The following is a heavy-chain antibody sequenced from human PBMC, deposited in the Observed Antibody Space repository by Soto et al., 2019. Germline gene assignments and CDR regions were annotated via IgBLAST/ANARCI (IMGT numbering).Heavy chain of an antibody. J-gene: IGHJ5*02. CDR1: GYTFGNND. CDR2: MNPNSGNT. Sequence: ASVKVSCKASGYTFGNNDISWVRQATGQGLEWMGWMNPNSGNTGYAQKFQGRVTITRDTSASTAYMELSSLRSEDTAVYYCARPPRGYCSSTSCRNAYWFDPWGQGTLVTVSS. D-gene: IGHD2-2*01. CDR3: ARPPRGYCSSTSCRNAYWFDP. V-gene: IGHV1-8*01.